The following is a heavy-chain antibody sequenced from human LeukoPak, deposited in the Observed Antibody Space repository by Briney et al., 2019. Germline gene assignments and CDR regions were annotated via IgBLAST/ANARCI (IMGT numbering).Heavy chain of an antibody. D-gene: IGHD3-10*01. Sequence: SCKASGYTFTGYYMSWVRQAPGKGLEWVSVIYSGGSTYYADSVKGRFTISRDNSKNTLYLQMNSLRAEDTAVYYCARDQLVRGVFRPMDVWGKGTTVTISS. V-gene: IGHV3-66*01. CDR3: ARDQLVRGVFRPMDV. CDR1: GYTFTGYY. CDR2: IYSGGST. J-gene: IGHJ6*03.